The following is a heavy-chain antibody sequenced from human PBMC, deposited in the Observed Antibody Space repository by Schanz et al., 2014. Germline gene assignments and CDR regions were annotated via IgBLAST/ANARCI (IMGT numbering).Heavy chain of an antibody. Sequence: EVQLVESGGGLVQPGGSLRFSCAASGFTFSSYAMSWVRQAPGKGLEWVSAISGSGGSTYYADSVKGRFTISRDNSKNTLYLQMTSVRAEDTAVYYCRLWFGELYYGMDVWGQGTTVTVSS. D-gene: IGHD3-10*01. CDR1: GFTFSSYA. V-gene: IGHV3-23*04. CDR2: ISGSGGST. CDR3: RLWFGELYYGMDV. J-gene: IGHJ6*02.